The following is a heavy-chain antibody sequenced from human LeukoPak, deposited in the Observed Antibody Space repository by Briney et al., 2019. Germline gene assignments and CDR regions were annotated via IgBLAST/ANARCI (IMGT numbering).Heavy chain of an antibody. J-gene: IGHJ4*02. V-gene: IGHV3-30*02. CDR1: GFTFSSYG. Sequence: PGGSLRLSCAASGFTFSSYGMHWVRQAPGKGLEWVAFIRYDGSNKYYADSVKGRFTISRDKSKNTLYLQMNSLRAEDTAVYYCAKDGKYSSGWHDYWGQGTLVTVSS. CDR2: IRYDGSNK. CDR3: AKDGKYSSGWHDY. D-gene: IGHD6-19*01.